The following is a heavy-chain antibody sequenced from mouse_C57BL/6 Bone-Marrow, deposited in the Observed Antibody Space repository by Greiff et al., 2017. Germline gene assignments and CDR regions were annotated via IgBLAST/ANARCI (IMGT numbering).Heavy chain of an antibody. V-gene: IGHV1-82*01. J-gene: IGHJ4*01. CDR1: GYAFSSSW. D-gene: IGHD2-1*01. CDR3: ARGGNSYAMDY. Sequence: VQLQQSGPELVKPGASVKISCKASGYAFSSSWMNWVKQRPGKGLEWIGRIYPGDGDTNYNGKFKGKATLTADKSSSTAYMQLSSLTSEDSAVYFCARGGNSYAMDYWGQGTSVTVSS. CDR2: IYPGDGDT.